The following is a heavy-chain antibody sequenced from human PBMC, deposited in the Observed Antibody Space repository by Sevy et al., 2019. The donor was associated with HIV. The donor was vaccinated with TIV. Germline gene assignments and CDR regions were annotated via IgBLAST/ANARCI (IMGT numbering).Heavy chain of an antibody. V-gene: IGHV3-7*01. Sequence: GGSLRLSCAASGFTFSAYWMNWVRQAPGKGREWVANVEPDGGNKHYVDSVEGRFTISRDNAKNSLYLEMNSLRVEDTAVYYCAQERRGRFDSWGQGTLVTVSS. CDR1: GFTFSAYW. D-gene: IGHD1-26*01. CDR3: AQERRGRFDS. J-gene: IGHJ4*02. CDR2: VEPDGGNK.